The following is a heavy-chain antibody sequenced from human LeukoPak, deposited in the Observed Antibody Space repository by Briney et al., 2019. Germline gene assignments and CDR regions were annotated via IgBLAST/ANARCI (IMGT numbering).Heavy chain of an antibody. D-gene: IGHD6-6*01. CDR3: ARGPYPPLGPFDY. CDR1: GGTFSSYA. CDR2: IIPIFGTA. V-gene: IGHV1-69*13. Sequence: GASVKVSCKASGGTFSSYAISWVRQAPGQGLEWVGGIIPIFGTANYAQKFQGRVTITADESTSTAYMELSSLRSEDTAVYYCARGPYPPLGPFDYWGQGTLVTVSS. J-gene: IGHJ4*02.